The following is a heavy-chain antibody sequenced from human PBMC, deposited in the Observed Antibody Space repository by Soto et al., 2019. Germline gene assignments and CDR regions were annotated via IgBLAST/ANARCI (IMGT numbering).Heavy chain of an antibody. D-gene: IGHD2-2*01. J-gene: IGHJ6*02. CDR1: GGPIRSYNW. CDR2: IHHDGGT. Sequence: QVQLQESGPGLVEPAGTLSLTCAVSGGPIRSYNWWSWVRQPPGKGLEWIGEIHHDGGTNYNTPLKSRVTISVDNAKNHLSLNLNSATAADAAIYFCARMPYSCDAMDVWGQGTTVTVSS. CDR3: ARMPYSCDAMDV. V-gene: IGHV4-4*01.